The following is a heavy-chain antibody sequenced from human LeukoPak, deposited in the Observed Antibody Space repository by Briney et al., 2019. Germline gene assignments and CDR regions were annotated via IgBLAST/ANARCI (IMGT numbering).Heavy chain of an antibody. CDR1: GGSISSYY. J-gene: IGHJ4*02. CDR2: IYYSGST. D-gene: IGHD3-22*01. CDR3: ARACPSYYYDSSGYLEY. V-gene: IGHV4-59*01. Sequence: SETLSLTCTVSGGSISSYYWSWIRQPPGKGLEWVGYIYYSGSTKYNPSLKSRATISVDTSKNQFSLKLISVTAADKPVYYCARACPSYYYDSSGYLEYWGQGTLVTVSS.